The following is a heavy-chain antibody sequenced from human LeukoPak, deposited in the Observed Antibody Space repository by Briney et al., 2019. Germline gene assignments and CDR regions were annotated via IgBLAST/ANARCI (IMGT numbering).Heavy chain of an antibody. CDR3: AKEVDCPSDCLFFHS. CDR2: MSSSDDGR. Sequence: GGSLRLSCATSGFSFSSYAMSWVRQAPGKGLEWVSAMSSSDDGRYYAASVRGRFTISRDTSRSTLYLQMNSLRPEDTALYHCAKEVDCPSDCLFFHSWGQGTLVTVSS. D-gene: IGHD2-21*02. CDR1: GFSFSSYA. V-gene: IGHV3-23*01. J-gene: IGHJ4*02.